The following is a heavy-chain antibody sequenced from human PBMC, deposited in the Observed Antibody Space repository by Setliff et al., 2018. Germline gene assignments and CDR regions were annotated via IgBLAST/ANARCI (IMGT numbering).Heavy chain of an antibody. V-gene: IGHV1-8*02. Sequence: ASVKVSCKASGYTFSNYDINWVRQATGQGLEWMGWMNPNSGNTGYAQKFQGRVTMTRNTSISTAYMELSSLRSEDTAVYYCARSWGYYNFWSGYPHMRAYYYYYMDVWGKGTTVTVSS. CDR1: GYTFSNYD. CDR3: ARSWGYYNFWSGYPHMRAYYYYYMDV. CDR2: MNPNSGNT. D-gene: IGHD3-3*01. J-gene: IGHJ6*03.